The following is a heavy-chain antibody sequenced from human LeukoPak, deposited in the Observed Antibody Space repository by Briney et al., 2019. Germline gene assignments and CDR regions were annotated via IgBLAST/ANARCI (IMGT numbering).Heavy chain of an antibody. CDR1: GFTFSSYS. V-gene: IGHV3-21*01. Sequence: PGGSLRLSCAASGFTFSSYSMNWVRQAPGKGLEWVSSISSSSSYIYYADSVKGRFTISRDNAKNSLYLQMNSLRAEDTAVYYCARDRRFGLGAVIMSYYYYGMDVWGQGTTVTVSS. D-gene: IGHD3/OR15-3a*01. CDR2: ISSSSSYI. J-gene: IGHJ6*02. CDR3: ARDRRFGLGAVIMSYYYYGMDV.